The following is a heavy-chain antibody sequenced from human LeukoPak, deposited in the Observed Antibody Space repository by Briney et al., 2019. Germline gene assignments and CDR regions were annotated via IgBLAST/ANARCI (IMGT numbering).Heavy chain of an antibody. D-gene: IGHD3-3*01. Sequence: GGSLRLSCAASGFTFSSYAMSWVRQAPGKGLEWVSAISGSGGSTYFADSVKGRFTISRDNSKNTLYLQMNSLRAEDTAVYSCANGDDYDFWTGYSMDWGQGTLVTVSS. V-gene: IGHV3-23*01. CDR3: ANGDDYDFWTGYSMD. CDR1: GFTFSSYA. CDR2: ISGSGGST. J-gene: IGHJ4*02.